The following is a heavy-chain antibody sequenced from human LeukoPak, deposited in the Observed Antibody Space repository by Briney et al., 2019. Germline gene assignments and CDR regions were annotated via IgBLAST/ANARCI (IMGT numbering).Heavy chain of an antibody. CDR2: IASDGDT. J-gene: IGHJ5*02. CDR3: ANEAHRHLDLHH. CDR1: GFTLRHFA. V-gene: IGHV3-23*01. Sequence: GGSLRLSCAASGFTLRHFAMKWVRQAPGKGLEWVSSIASDGDTFYAGSVKGRFTISRDISTNTLHLQMNSLRADDTAIYFCANEAHRHLDLHHWGQGTLVTVST.